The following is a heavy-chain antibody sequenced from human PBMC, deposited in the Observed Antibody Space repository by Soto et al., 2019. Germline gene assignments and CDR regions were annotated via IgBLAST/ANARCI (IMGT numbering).Heavy chain of an antibody. J-gene: IGHJ4*02. V-gene: IGHV4-39*01. D-gene: IGHD6-13*01. CDR1: DASISSSSYY. CDR3: ARHARFSSFADYFDY. CDR2: IYYSGST. Sequence: SETMSLTSTVSDASISSSSYYWGWIRQPPGKGLEWIGSIYYSGSTYYNPSLKSRVTISVDTSKNQFSVQLSSVTAADTALYYCARHARFSSFADYFDYWGQGPLVTVS.